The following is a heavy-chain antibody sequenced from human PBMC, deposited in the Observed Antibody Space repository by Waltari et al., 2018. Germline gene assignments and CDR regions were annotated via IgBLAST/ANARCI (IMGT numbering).Heavy chain of an antibody. Sequence: VQLVQAGAEVKKPGATVKVSCKASGDTFSNYAITWVRQAPVQGLEWMGGTLPRFATSNYAQKFQGRVTITADDSTSTAYMELSSLRSEDTAIYYWARFQVVVIAPLDCWGQGTLVTVSS. CDR3: ARFQVVVIAPLDC. V-gene: IGHV1-69*13. CDR1: GDTFSNYA. D-gene: IGHD2-21*01. J-gene: IGHJ4*02. CDR2: TLPRFATS.